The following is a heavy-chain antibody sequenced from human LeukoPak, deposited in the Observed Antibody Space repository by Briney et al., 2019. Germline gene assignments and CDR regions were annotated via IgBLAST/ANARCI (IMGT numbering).Heavy chain of an antibody. D-gene: IGHD6-19*01. CDR2: ISWNSGSI. J-gene: IGHJ4*02. CDR3: AKVAYSSGWTNYFFDY. V-gene: IGHV3-9*01. CDR1: GFTFDDYA. Sequence: GRSLRLSCAASGFTFDDYAMHWVRQAPGKGLEWVSGISWNSGSIGYADSVKGRFTISRDNAKNSLYLQMNSLRAEDTALYYCAKVAYSSGWTNYFFDYWGQGTLVTVSS.